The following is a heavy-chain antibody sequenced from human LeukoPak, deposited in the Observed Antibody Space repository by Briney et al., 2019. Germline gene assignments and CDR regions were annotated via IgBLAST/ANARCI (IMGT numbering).Heavy chain of an antibody. V-gene: IGHV3-7*01. J-gene: IGHJ6*02. D-gene: IGHD4-17*01. CDR1: GFTFSSYW. CDR2: IKQDGSEK. Sequence: PGGSLRLSCAASGFTFSSYWMSWVRQALGKGLEWVANIKQDGSEKYYVDSVKGRFTISRDNAKNSLYLQMNSLRAEDTAVYYCARHGDYVDYYYYGMDVWGQGTTITVSS. CDR3: ARHGDYVDYYYYGMDV.